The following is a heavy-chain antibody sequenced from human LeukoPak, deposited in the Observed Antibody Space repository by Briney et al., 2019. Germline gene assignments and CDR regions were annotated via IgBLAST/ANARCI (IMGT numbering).Heavy chain of an antibody. D-gene: IGHD6-19*01. J-gene: IGHJ4*02. CDR3: ARGVQAVAGTGWDY. Sequence: GGSLRLSCAASGFTVSSNYMSWVRQAPGKGLEWVSSISSSSSYIYYADSVKGRFTISRDNAKNSLYLQMNSLRSEDTAVYYCARGVQAVAGTGWDYWGQGTLVTVSS. CDR2: ISSSSSYI. V-gene: IGHV3-21*04. CDR1: GFTVSSNY.